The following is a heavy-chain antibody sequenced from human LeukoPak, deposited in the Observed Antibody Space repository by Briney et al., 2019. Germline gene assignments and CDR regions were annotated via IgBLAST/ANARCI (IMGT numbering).Heavy chain of an antibody. D-gene: IGHD6-19*01. CDR1: GFTFSSYG. CDR3: ATASASGWYYYGMDV. J-gene: IGHJ6*02. Sequence: PGGSLRLSCAASGFTFSSYGMHWVRQAPGKGLEWVAVISYDGSNKYYADSVKGRFTISRDNSKNTLYLQMNSLRAEDTAVYYCATASASGWYYYGMDVWGQGTTVTVSS. V-gene: IGHV3-30*03. CDR2: ISYDGSNK.